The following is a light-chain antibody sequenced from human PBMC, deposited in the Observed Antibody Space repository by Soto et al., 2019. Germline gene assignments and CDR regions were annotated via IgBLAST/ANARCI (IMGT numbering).Light chain of an antibody. V-gene: IGLV1-51*01. J-gene: IGLJ1*01. CDR3: GAWDDSLSGV. CDR2: DND. Sequence: QSVLTQPPSVSAAPGQTVTISCSGSISSIGRNYVSWYQQLPGTVPKLLIYDNDKRASGTPDRFSASKSATSATLAITGLQTGDEADYYCGAWDDSLSGVFGNGTKLTVL. CDR1: ISSIGRNY.